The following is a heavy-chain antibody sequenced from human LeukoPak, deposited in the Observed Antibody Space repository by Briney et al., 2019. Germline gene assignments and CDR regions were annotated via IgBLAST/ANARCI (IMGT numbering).Heavy chain of an antibody. CDR3: AKSKVFKEAATVLDFDF. CDR2: ISYDGSNK. Sequence: GGSLRLSCAASGFTFSSYAMHWVRQAPGKGLKWVAVISYDGSNKYYADSVKGRFTISRDNSKNTLYLQMDSLTAEDTAVYYCAKSKVFKEAATVLDFDFWGQGTLVTVSS. V-gene: IGHV3-30-3*02. D-gene: IGHD6-25*01. J-gene: IGHJ4*02. CDR1: GFTFSSYA.